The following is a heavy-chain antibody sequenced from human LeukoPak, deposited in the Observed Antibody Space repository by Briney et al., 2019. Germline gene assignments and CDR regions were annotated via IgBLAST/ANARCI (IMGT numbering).Heavy chain of an antibody. Sequence: SETLSLTCTVSGHSIINSYYWGWIRQPPGKGLEWIGSIYHSGATHYNPSLKSRVTISLDRSKNQFSLKLSSVTAADTAVYYCAATWDYDFWSGWTRGPNETFDYWGQGTLVTVSS. CDR3: AATWDYDFWSGWTRGPNETFDY. CDR1: GHSIINSYY. V-gene: IGHV4-38-2*02. J-gene: IGHJ4*02. D-gene: IGHD3-3*01. CDR2: IYHSGAT.